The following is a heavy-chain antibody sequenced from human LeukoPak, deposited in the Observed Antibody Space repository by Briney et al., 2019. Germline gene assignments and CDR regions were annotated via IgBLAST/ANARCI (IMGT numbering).Heavy chain of an antibody. Sequence: GGSLRLSCAASGFTFSSYDMHWVRQTTGKSLEWVSAIGTAGDTYYPGSLKGRFTISRENAKNSLYLQMNSLRAGDTAVYYCARLSRDGYNYGPYFDYWGQGTLVTVSS. CDR2: IGTAGDT. D-gene: IGHD5-24*01. CDR1: GFTFSSYD. J-gene: IGHJ4*02. CDR3: ARLSRDGYNYGPYFDY. V-gene: IGHV3-13*01.